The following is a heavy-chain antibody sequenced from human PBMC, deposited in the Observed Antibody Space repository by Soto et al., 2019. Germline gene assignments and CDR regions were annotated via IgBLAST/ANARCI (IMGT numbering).Heavy chain of an antibody. J-gene: IGHJ6*02. CDR2: INPSGGST. Sequence: QVQLVKSGAEVKKPGASVKVSCKASGYTFTSYYMHWVRQAPGQGLEWMGIINPSGGSTSYAQKFQGRVTMTRDTSTSTVYMELSSLRSEDTAVYYCARDQGLVVSSLYGMDVWGQGTTVTVSS. V-gene: IGHV1-46*01. CDR3: ARDQGLVVSSLYGMDV. D-gene: IGHD2-8*02. CDR1: GYTFTSYY.